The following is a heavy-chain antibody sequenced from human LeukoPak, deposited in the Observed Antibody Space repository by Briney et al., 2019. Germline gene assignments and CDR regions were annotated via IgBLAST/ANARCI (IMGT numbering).Heavy chain of an antibody. D-gene: IGHD3-10*01. CDR2: IYPGDSDT. CDR1: GYTFSNQW. Sequence: KPGESLEISCEASGYTFSNQWIGWVRQLPGKGLEWMGIIYPGDSDTRYSPSFQGQVTISVDKSVTTTYLQWHSLKASDTAMYYCARTGYHYGSGSHCAFDLWGQGTMVTVSS. J-gene: IGHJ3*01. V-gene: IGHV5-51*01. CDR3: ARTGYHYGSGSHCAFDL.